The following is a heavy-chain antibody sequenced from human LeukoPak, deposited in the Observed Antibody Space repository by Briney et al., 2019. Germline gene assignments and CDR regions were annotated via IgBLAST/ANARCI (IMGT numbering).Heavy chain of an antibody. V-gene: IGHV1-2*02. CDR3: ARGRYSESPFDY. D-gene: IGHD1-26*01. CDR2: INPNSGGT. CDR1: GYIFTGYY. J-gene: IGHJ4*02. Sequence: ASVKVSCKASGYIFTGYYMHWVRQAPGQGLEWMGWINPNSGGTNYAQKFQGRVTMTRDTSISTAYMELSRLRSDDTAVYYCARGRYSESPFDYWGQGILVTVSS.